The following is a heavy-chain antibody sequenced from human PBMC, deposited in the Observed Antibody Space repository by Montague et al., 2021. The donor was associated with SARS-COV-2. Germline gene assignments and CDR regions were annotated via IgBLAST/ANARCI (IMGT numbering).Heavy chain of an antibody. CDR3: ARTYYDILTGYYNRGAFDI. CDR2: IYYSGST. D-gene: IGHD3-9*01. Sequence: SETLSLTCTVSGGSISSYYWSWIRQPPGKGLEWIGYIYYSGSTNYNPSLKSRVTISVDTSKNQFSLKLSSETAADTAVYYCARTYYDILTGYYNRGAFDIWGQGTMVTVSS. V-gene: IGHV4-59*08. J-gene: IGHJ3*02. CDR1: GGSISSYY.